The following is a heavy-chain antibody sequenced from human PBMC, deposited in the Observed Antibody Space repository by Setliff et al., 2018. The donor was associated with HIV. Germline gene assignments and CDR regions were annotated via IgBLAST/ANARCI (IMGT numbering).Heavy chain of an antibody. CDR1: GFTFSSYA. CDR2: ISYDGSNK. V-gene: IGHV3-30*04. D-gene: IGHD1-26*01. Sequence: GGSLRLSCAASGFTFSSYAMHWVRQAPGKGLEWVAVISYDGSNKYYADSVKGRFTISRDNSKNTLYLQMNSLRAEDTAVYYCARGRGAQYFQHWGQGTLVTVSS. J-gene: IGHJ1*01. CDR3: ARGRGAQYFQH.